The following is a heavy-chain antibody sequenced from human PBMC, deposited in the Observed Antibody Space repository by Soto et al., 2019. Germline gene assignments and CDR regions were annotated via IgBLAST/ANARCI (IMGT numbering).Heavy chain of an antibody. CDR2: IYHNGSP. V-gene: IGHV4-4*02. CDR1: GCSISSTNW. J-gene: IGHJ4*02. Sequence: PSETLSLTCVVSGCSISSTNWWTWVRQPPGKRLEWIGEIYHNGSPTYSPSLRGRATISVDKSNNQFSLRLRSVTAADTAVYYCARVWGYAFDYWGQGTLVTVSS. D-gene: IGHD3-16*01. CDR3: ARVWGYAFDY.